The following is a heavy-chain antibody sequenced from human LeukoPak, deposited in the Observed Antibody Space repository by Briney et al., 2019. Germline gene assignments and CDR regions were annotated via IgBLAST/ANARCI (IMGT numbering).Heavy chain of an antibody. V-gene: IGHV3-23*01. CDR3: AKDAVADHYYYFYGMDV. CDR1: GFTFSTYA. D-gene: IGHD6-19*01. Sequence: GGSLRLSCAASGFTFSTYAMTWVRQAPGKGLEWVSSISGSGGNTQYAEPVQGRVTISRDNSKNTLYLQIYGLRAEDTAIYFCAKDAVADHYYYFYGMDVWGKGTTVTVSS. J-gene: IGHJ6*04. CDR2: ISGSGGNT.